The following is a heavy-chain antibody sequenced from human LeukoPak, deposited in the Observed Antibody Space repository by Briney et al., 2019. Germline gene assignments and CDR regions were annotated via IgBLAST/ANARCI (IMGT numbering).Heavy chain of an antibody. Sequence: SETLSLTCTVSGGSISSGGYYWSWIRQHPGKGLEWIGYIYYSGSTYYNPSLKSRVTISVDTSKNQFSLKLSSVTAADTAVYYCARTGTLVPLDYGGQGTLVTVSS. CDR3: ARTGTLVPLDY. J-gene: IGHJ4*02. CDR2: IYYSGST. D-gene: IGHD6-6*01. CDR1: GGSISSGGYY. V-gene: IGHV4-31*03.